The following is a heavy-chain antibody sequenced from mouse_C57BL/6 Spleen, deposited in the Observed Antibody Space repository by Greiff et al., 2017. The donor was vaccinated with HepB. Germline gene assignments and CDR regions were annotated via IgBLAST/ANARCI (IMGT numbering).Heavy chain of an antibody. CDR2: INPSTGGT. CDR1: GYSFTGYY. J-gene: IGHJ4*01. Sequence: EVQRVESGPELVKPGASVKISCKASGYSFTGYYMNWVKQSPEKSLEWIGEINPSTGGTTYNQKFKAKATLTVDKSSSTAYMQLKSLTSEDTADYYCARRGDAMDDWGQGTSVTVSS. CDR3: ARRGDAMDD. V-gene: IGHV1-42*01.